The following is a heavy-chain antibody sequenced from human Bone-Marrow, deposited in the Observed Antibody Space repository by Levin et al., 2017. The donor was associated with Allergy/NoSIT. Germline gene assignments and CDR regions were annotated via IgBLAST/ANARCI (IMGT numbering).Heavy chain of an antibody. V-gene: IGHV4-31*03. CDR1: GGSVNLGGYY. Sequence: LRLSCTVSGGSVNLGGYYWTWIRQHPGKGLEWIVYIYYNGDTDYNPSLRSRATISVDGSKNQFSLRLTSVTAADTALYYCAREFWSGDVYFDYWGQGSLVTVSS. D-gene: IGHD3-3*01. CDR3: AREFWSGDVYFDY. CDR2: IYYNGDT. J-gene: IGHJ4*02.